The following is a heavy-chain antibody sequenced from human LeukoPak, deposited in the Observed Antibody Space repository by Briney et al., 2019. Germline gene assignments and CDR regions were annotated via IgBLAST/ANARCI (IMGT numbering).Heavy chain of an antibody. CDR2: ISGSGGST. V-gene: IGHV3-23*01. CDR3: ARKSGRLQPIDY. D-gene: IGHD1-1*01. Sequence: GGSLRLSCAASGFTFSSYAMSWVRQAPGKGLEWISAISGSGGSTYYADSVKGRFTISRDNSKNTLYLQMNSLRAEDTAVYYCARKSGRLQPIDYWGQGTLVTVSS. J-gene: IGHJ4*02. CDR1: GFTFSSYA.